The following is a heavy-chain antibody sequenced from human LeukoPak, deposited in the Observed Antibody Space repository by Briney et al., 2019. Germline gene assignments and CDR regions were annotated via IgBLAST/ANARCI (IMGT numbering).Heavy chain of an antibody. D-gene: IGHD3-10*01. CDR3: ARGDGVIMNY. CDR1: GFTFSSYS. Sequence: GGSLRLSCAASGFTFSSYSMNWVRQAPGKGLEWVSAISGSGGITYYADSVKGRFTISNDNAENTLYLQMNSLRAEDTAVYYCARGDGVIMNYWGQGTLVTVSS. V-gene: IGHV3-21*01. J-gene: IGHJ4*02. CDR2: ISGSGGIT.